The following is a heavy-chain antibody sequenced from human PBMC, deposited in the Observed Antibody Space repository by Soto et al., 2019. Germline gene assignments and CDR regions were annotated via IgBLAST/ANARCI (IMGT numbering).Heavy chain of an antibody. Sequence: SETLPLTCTVSGGSISSYYWSWIRQPPGKGLEWIGYIYYSGSTNYNPSLKSRVTISVDTSKNQFSLKLSSVTAADTAVYYCARGSYYYDSSGYYRGAFDIWGQGTMVTVSS. D-gene: IGHD3-22*01. CDR3: ARGSYYYDSSGYYRGAFDI. CDR2: IYYSGST. J-gene: IGHJ3*02. V-gene: IGHV4-59*01. CDR1: GGSISSYY.